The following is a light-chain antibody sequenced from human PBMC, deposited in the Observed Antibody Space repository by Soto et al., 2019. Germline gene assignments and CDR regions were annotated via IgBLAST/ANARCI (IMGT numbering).Light chain of an antibody. CDR3: QHLNGYPLS. Sequence: DVQLTQSPSFLPASVGDRVTITCRASQDISDFLVWYQQKPGKAPKLPIHSASTLQTDVPSRFSGSGSATDFTLTITALQPENFATYYCQHLNGYPLSFGGGTKVEIK. CDR2: SAS. CDR1: QDISDF. J-gene: IGKJ4*01. V-gene: IGKV1-9*01.